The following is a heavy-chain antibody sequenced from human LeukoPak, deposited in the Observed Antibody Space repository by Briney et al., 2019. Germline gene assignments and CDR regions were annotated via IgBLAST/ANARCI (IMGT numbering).Heavy chain of an antibody. D-gene: IGHD2-15*01. CDR3: ASGEVGVVYRAGGRYYYYYHAMDV. CDR1: GDSVSSNSAA. Sequence: SQTLSLTCAISGDSVSSNSAAWNWIRQSPSRGLEWLGRTYYRSKWYNDYAVSVKSRITINPDTSKNQFSLQLNSVTPGDTAVYYCASGEVGVVYRAGGRYYYYYHAMDVWGQGTTVTVSS. J-gene: IGHJ6*02. V-gene: IGHV6-1*01. CDR2: TYYRSKWYN.